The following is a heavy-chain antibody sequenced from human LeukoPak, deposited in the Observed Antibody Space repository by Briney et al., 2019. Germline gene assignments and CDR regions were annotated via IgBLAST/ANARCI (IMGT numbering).Heavy chain of an antibody. CDR3: ARGYSSSPAANYYYYYYMDV. V-gene: IGHV3-48*04. Sequence: PGGSLRLSCAASGFTFSSFGMNWVRQAPGRGLEWVSHISISSKTIYYADSVKGRFTVSRDSGQNSLYLQMNTLRAEDTAVYYCARGYSSSPAANYYYYYYMDVWGKGTTVTVSS. D-gene: IGHD6-6*01. CDR2: ISISSKTI. CDR1: GFTFSSFG. J-gene: IGHJ6*03.